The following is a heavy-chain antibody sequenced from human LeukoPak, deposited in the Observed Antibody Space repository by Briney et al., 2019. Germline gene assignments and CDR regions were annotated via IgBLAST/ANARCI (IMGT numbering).Heavy chain of an antibody. J-gene: IGHJ6*03. V-gene: IGHV4-39*07. D-gene: IGHD5-18*01. CDR1: GGSINSSIYY. Sequence: PSETLSLTCTVSGGSINSSIYYWGWIRQPPGKGLEWIGSIYYSGSTYYNPSLESRVIISIDTSKKQFSLELISVTAADTAVYYCARDPTGDSPYYYYYMDVWGRGTTVTVSS. CDR3: ARDPTGDSPYYYYYMDV. CDR2: IYYSGST.